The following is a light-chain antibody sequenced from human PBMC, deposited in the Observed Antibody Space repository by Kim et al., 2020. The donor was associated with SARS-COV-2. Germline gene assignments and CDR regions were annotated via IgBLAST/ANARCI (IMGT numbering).Light chain of an antibody. J-gene: IGLJ3*02. CDR3: QAWDTNSDQGV. CDR1: NIESKS. Sequence: SYELTQPPSVSVAPGKTATITCGGNNIESKSVHWFQQKPGQAPVLVIYYDSDRPSGIPERFSGSNSGNTATLTISRVEAGEEADYYCQAWDTNSDQGVFG. V-gene: IGLV3-21*04. CDR2: YDS.